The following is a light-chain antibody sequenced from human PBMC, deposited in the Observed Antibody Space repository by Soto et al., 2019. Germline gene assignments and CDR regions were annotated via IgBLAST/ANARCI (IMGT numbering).Light chain of an antibody. CDR1: SSDVGGYNY. CDR3: SAYTSSRNVV. Sequence: QSVLTQPASVSGSPGQSITISCTGTSSDVGGYNYVSWYQQHPVKAPKLMIYDVSNRPSGVSNRFSGSKSGSAASLTISGLQAEDEADYYFSAYTSSRNVVFGGGTKLTVL. J-gene: IGLJ2*01. V-gene: IGLV2-14*01. CDR2: DVS.